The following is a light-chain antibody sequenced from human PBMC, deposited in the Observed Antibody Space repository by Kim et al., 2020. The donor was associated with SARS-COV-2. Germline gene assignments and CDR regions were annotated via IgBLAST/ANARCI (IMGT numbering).Light chain of an antibody. J-gene: IGKJ4*02. CDR3: QHRRNWPLT. V-gene: IGKV3-11*01. CDR1: QTVSSY. CDR2: DAS. Sequence: SPGERATLSGRASQTVSSYLGWYQQKPGQPPRLLIYDASNRATGIPARFSGSCSGTDFTLTISSLEAEDFAVYYCQHRRNWPLTFGGGTKVDIK.